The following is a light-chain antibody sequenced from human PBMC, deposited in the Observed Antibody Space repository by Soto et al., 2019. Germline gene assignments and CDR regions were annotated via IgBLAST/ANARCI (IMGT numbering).Light chain of an antibody. CDR3: SSYTGSSTPVV. CDR2: DVS. J-gene: IGLJ2*01. Sequence: QSALTQPASVSGSPGQSITISCTGTSSDVGGYNYVSWYQHHPGKAPKLIIYDVSNRPSGVSNRFSGSKSGNTASLTISGLQAEDEAEYYCSSYTGSSTPVVLGGGTKLTVL. CDR1: SSDVGGYNY. V-gene: IGLV2-14*03.